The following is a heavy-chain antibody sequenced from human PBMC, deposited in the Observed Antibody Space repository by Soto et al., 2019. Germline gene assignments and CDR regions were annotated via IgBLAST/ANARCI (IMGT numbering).Heavy chain of an antibody. CDR1: GGSITSTNW. CDR2: IYHSGST. D-gene: IGHD3-9*01. Sequence: QVQLQESGPGLVKPSGTLSLTCAVSGGSITSTNWWSWVRQPPGKALEWIGEIYHSGSTNYNPSLKRRVTLSLDKSKNQISLKLSSVTAADTAMYYCAKSRDVLTGYATIDNWGQGTLVTVSS. V-gene: IGHV4-4*02. CDR3: AKSRDVLTGYATIDN. J-gene: IGHJ4*02.